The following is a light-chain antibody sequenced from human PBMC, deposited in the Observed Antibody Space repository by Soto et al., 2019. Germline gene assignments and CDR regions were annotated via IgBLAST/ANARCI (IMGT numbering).Light chain of an antibody. CDR3: QQLNIFPPLFT. CDR2: GAS. V-gene: IGKV1-8*01. J-gene: IGKJ3*01. Sequence: AIRMTQSPSSFSASTGDRVTITCRASQGISSYLAWYQQRPGKAPELLIYGASTLRTGVASRFSGSGSGTEFTLTISSLQPEDFATYFCQQLNIFPPLFTFGPGTKVDIK. CDR1: QGISSY.